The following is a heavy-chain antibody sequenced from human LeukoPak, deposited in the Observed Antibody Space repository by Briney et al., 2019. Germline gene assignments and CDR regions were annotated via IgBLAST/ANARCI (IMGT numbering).Heavy chain of an antibody. CDR3: ARVVSPIAAAIN. V-gene: IGHV1-69*13. Sequence: SVKVSCKASGGTFSSYAISWVRQAPGQGLEWMGGIIPIFGTANYAQKFQGRVTITADESTSTAYMELSSLRSEDTAVYYCARVVSPIAAAINWGQGTLVTVSS. J-gene: IGHJ4*02. CDR2: IIPIFGTA. CDR1: GGTFSSYA. D-gene: IGHD6-13*01.